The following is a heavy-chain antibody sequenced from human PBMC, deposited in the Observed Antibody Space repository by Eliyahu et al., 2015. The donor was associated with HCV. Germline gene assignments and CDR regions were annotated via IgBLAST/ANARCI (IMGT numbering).Heavy chain of an antibody. V-gene: IGHV4-59*01. CDR2: ICHDGVT. J-gene: IGHJ5*01. Sequence: QVQLQESGPGLVKPSETLSLTCTVSGASISPYCWSWIRQPPGKGLEWIGYICHDGVTSYDPSLKSRVTASVDSSKSQFSLRLTSVTAADTALYYCAREGRDGRGYNGWFDSWGQGTLVTVSS. CDR3: AREGRDGRGYNGWFDS. D-gene: IGHD2-8*01. CDR1: GASISPYC.